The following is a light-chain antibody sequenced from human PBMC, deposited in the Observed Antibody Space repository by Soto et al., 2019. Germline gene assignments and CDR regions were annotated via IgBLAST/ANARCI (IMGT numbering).Light chain of an antibody. CDR3: SSYTSSSTPYV. J-gene: IGLJ1*01. Sequence: QSVLTQPASVSGSPGQSITISCTGTSSDVGGYNYVSWYQQHPGKAHKLMIYDVSNRPSGVSIRFSGSKSGNTASLTISGLQAEDEADYYCSSYTSSSTPYVFGTGTKVT. V-gene: IGLV2-14*01. CDR2: DVS. CDR1: SSDVGGYNY.